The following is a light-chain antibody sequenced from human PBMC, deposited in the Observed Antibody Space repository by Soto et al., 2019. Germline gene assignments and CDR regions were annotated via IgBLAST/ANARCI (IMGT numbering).Light chain of an antibody. CDR3: TSPTPGSPYV. CDR2: EVS. Sequence: QSALTPPPSASGSPGQSVTSSCTGTRNDIGVYDFVSWYQHHPGKAPRLIIYEVSNRPSGVSNRFSGSKSGNTASLTISGLQAEDEADYFCTSPTPGSPYVFGTGTKVTVL. J-gene: IGLJ1*01. V-gene: IGLV2-14*01. CDR1: RNDIGVYDF.